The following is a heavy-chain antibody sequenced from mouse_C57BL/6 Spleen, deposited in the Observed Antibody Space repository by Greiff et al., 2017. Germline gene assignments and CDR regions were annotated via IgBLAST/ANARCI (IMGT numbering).Heavy chain of an antibody. CDR1: GYTFTDYE. CDR2: IDPETGGT. D-gene: IGHD1-1*01. V-gene: IGHV1-15*01. J-gene: IGHJ2*01. CDR3: TRRREGNYGSSYFDC. Sequence: QVQLQQSGAELVRPGASVTLSCKASGYTFTDYEMHWVKQTPVHGLEWIGAIDPETGGTAYNQKFKGKAILTADKSSSTAYMELRSLTSEDSAVYYCTRRREGNYGSSYFDCGGQGTTLTVSS.